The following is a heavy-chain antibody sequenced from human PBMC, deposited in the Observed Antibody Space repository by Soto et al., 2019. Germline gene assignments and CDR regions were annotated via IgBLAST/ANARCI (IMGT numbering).Heavy chain of an antibody. CDR2: INPNNGDT. Sequence: QIPLVQSGAEVRKPGASVRVSCRASGYTFANHGIFWVRQAPVQGLEWVGWINPNNGDTNYAQKVQGRVTVTADTSTSTVYMFLWSLKSDDTAVSYCARDLNGDYGDFPWGQGPLVTVSS. D-gene: IGHD4-17*01. CDR1: GYTFANHG. CDR3: ARDLNGDYGDFP. V-gene: IGHV1-18*01. J-gene: IGHJ5*02.